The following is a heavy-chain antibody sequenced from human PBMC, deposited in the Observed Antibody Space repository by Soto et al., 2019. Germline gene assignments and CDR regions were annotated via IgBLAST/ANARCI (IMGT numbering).Heavy chain of an antibody. Sequence: XESLKISCKGSGWSFTSYWISWVRQMPGKGLEWMGRIDPSDSYTNYSPSFQGHVTISADKSISTAYLQWSSLKASDTAMYYCARHVRFLEWLLYRDWFDHWGQGYLVTVSS. D-gene: IGHD3-3*01. V-gene: IGHV5-10-1*01. CDR2: IDPSDSYT. CDR1: GWSFTSYW. CDR3: ARHVRFLEWLLYRDWFDH. J-gene: IGHJ5*02.